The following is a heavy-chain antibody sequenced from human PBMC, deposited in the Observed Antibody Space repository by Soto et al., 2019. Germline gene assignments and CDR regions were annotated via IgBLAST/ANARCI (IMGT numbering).Heavy chain of an antibody. CDR1: GFTFRAYY. CDR3: ARDTAWPLNHHYYGMDV. Sequence: GGSLRLSCTASGFTFRAYYMNWIRQAPGKGLEWVSYISTGGSTIFYADSVKGRFTISRDNAKNSLYLQMNSLRDEDTAVYYCARDTAWPLNHHYYGMDVWGQGTTVTVSS. V-gene: IGHV3-11*04. CDR2: ISTGGSTI. J-gene: IGHJ6*02.